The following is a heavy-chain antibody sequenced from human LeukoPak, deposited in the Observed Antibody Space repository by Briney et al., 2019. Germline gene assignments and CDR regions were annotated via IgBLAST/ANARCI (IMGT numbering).Heavy chain of an antibody. J-gene: IGHJ5*02. CDR1: GGSITSGEHY. V-gene: IGHV4-30-4*02. CDR3: ARPVWGAAAGTYWFDP. CDR2: VAYTGST. D-gene: IGHD6-13*01. Sequence: SETLSLTCTVSGGSITSGEHYCSWIRQPPGKGLEWIGYVAYTGSTNYNPSLSSRVTMSVDTSKNQFSLKLSSVTAADTAVYYCARPVWGAAAGTYWFDPWGQGTLVTVSS.